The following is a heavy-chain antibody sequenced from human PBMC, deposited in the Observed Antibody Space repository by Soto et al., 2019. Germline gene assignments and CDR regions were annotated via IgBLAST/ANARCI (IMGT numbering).Heavy chain of an antibody. CDR2: IIPIFGTA. Sequence: SVKVSCKASGGTFSSYAISWVRQAPGQGLEWMGGIIPIFGTANYAQKFQGRVTITADESTSTAYMELSSLRSEDTAAYYCARDSGSGYYSHYCGQATLVTLFS. CDR1: GGTFSSYA. D-gene: IGHD3-22*01. J-gene: IGHJ4*02. V-gene: IGHV1-69*13. CDR3: ARDSGSGYYSHY.